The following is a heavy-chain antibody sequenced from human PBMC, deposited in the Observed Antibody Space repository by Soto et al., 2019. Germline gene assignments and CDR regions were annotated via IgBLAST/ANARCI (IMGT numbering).Heavy chain of an antibody. CDR1: EFTFSTYG. CDR2: ISYDGSNK. V-gene: IGHV3-30*18. Sequence: QVQLVESGGGVVQPGRSLRLSCAASEFTFSTYGMHWVRQAPGKGLEWVAVISYDGSNKFYGASVKGRFTISRDNPKNTLYLQMNSLRAEDTAVYYCAKDQAMVRGVDYWGQGTLVTVSS. J-gene: IGHJ4*02. CDR3: AKDQAMVRGVDY. D-gene: IGHD3-10*01.